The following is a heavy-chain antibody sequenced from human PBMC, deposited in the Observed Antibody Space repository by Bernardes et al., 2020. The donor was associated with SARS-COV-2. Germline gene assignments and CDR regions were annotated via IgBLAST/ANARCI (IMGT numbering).Heavy chain of an antibody. CDR1: GFTFSSYA. Sequence: GGSLRLSCAASGFTFSSYAMSWVRQAPGKGLEWVSAISCSGGSTYYADSVKGRFTISRDNSKNTLYLQMNSLRAEDTAVYYCAKDTYDILTGYRATHYYYGMDVWGQGTTVTVSS. CDR2: ISCSGGST. CDR3: AKDTYDILTGYRATHYYYGMDV. V-gene: IGHV3-23*01. D-gene: IGHD3-9*01. J-gene: IGHJ6*02.